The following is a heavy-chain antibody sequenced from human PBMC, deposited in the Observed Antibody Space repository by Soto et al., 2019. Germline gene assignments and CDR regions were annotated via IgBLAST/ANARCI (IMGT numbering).Heavy chain of an antibody. V-gene: IGHV3-49*03. CDR1: GFTFGDYA. D-gene: IGHD6-13*01. J-gene: IGHJ1*01. CDR3: TREHIAAAGMLYFQH. Sequence: GGSLRLSCTASGFTFGDYAMSWFRQAPGKGLEWVGFIRSKAYGGTTEYAVSVKGRFTISRDDSKSIAYLQMNSLKTEDTAVYYCTREHIAAAGMLYFQHWGQGTLVTVSS. CDR2: IRSKAYGGTT.